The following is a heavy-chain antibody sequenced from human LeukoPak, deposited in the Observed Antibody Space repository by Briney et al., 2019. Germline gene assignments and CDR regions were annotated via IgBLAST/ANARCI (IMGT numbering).Heavy chain of an antibody. J-gene: IGHJ4*02. CDR3: ARVAAGYSVNYFDY. D-gene: IGHD4-23*01. V-gene: IGHV3-48*02. CDR1: EFAFSTYN. Sequence: GGSLRLSCAAPEFAFSTYNMNWARQAPGKGLEWVSYISTGSSTTYYADSVKGRFTISRDNVENSLYLQMNSLRDEDTAVYYCARVAAGYSVNYFDYWGQGTLVTVSS. CDR2: ISTGSSTT.